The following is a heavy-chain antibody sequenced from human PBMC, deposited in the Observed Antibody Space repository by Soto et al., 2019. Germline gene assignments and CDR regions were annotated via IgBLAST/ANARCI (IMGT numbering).Heavy chain of an antibody. Sequence: ASVKVSRKTFGYTFSKYGITRVRQAPGQPLEWLGWISLYSDGTNYAQKFQGRVSMTTDTSTTTAYMELRSLRSDDTAVYYCARVVPGAEAWFGPWGQGTLVTVSS. J-gene: IGHJ5*02. CDR3: ARVVPGAEAWFGP. CDR1: GYTFSKYG. CDR2: ISLYSDGT. D-gene: IGHD2-2*01. V-gene: IGHV1-18*01.